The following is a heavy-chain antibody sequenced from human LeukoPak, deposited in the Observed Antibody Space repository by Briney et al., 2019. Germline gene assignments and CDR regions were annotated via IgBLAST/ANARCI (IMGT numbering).Heavy chain of an antibody. CDR3: ARGTYCSGGSCYPTNFDY. Sequence: GGSLRLSCAASGFTFSSYAMSWVRQAPGKGLEWVSGISSNGASTYYVDSVKGRFTISRENAKNSLYLQMNSLRAGDTAVYYCARGTYCSGGSCYPTNFDYWGQGTLVTVSS. CDR2: ISSNGAST. V-gene: IGHV3-23*01. J-gene: IGHJ4*02. CDR1: GFTFSSYA. D-gene: IGHD2-15*01.